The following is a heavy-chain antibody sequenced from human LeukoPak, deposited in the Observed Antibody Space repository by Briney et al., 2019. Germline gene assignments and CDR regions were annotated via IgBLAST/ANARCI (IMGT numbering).Heavy chain of an antibody. V-gene: IGHV5-51*01. CDR2: IYPGDSGP. CDR1: GYSFTSYC. D-gene: IGHD2-8*01. J-gene: IGHJ3*01. Sequence: GESLKISCKVSGYSFTSYCIGWVRQMPGKGLEWRGIIYPGDSGPTYSPSFQGQVTISVDKSINTAYLQWSSLQASDTAMYYCGMRGERVHHQDDVFDVWGQGTMVTVST. CDR3: GMRGERVHHQDDVFDV.